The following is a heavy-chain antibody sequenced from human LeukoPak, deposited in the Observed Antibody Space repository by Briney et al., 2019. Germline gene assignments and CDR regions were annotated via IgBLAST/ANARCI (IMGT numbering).Heavy chain of an antibody. CDR1: GFTFSSYD. Sequence: GGSLRLSCAASGFTFSSYDMHWVRQATGKSLEWVSAIGTAGDTYYPGSVKGRFTISKENAKNSLYLQMNSLRAGDTAVYYCARGVRGGYDTEDPTYYYYGMDVWGQGTTVTVSS. J-gene: IGHJ6*02. CDR2: IGTAGDT. D-gene: IGHD5-12*01. V-gene: IGHV3-13*01. CDR3: ARGVRGGYDTEDPTYYYYGMDV.